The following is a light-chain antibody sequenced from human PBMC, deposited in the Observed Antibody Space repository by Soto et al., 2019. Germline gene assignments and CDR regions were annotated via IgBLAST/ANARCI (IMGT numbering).Light chain of an antibody. CDR2: GAS. CDR1: QSVSSN. Sequence: EIVMTQSPATLSVSPGERATLSCRASQSVSSNLAWYQQKPGQAPRLLIYGASTMATGIPARFSVSVSGTEFTLTISSLQSEYFAVYYCQQYNNWPPYTFGQGTKLEIK. V-gene: IGKV3-15*01. J-gene: IGKJ2*01. CDR3: QQYNNWPPYT.